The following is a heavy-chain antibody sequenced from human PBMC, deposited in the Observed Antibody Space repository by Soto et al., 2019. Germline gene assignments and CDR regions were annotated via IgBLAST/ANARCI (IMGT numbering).Heavy chain of an antibody. CDR1: GVTVSNNY. V-gene: IGHV3-66*01. CDR3: ARNMPVTTLCY. Sequence: EVQLVESGGGLVQPGGSLRLSCAASGVTVSNNYMSWVRQAPGKGLEWVSVIYSGGNTKYADSVKGRFSTSRDSSQNTLYLHMNSLRAEDTAVYYCARNMPVTTLCYWGQGTLVTVSS. D-gene: IGHD4-17*01. J-gene: IGHJ4*02. CDR2: IYSGGNT.